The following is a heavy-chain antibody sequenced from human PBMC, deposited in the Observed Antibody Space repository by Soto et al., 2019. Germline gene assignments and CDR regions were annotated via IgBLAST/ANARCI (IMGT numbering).Heavy chain of an antibody. J-gene: IGHJ4*01. D-gene: IGHD3-16*01. CDR2: ISANDGGT. CDR3: ERGGGLHLRPLET. Sequence: QALMEQTGPEVKKPGDSVRISCWLYDSVFVTSVITWLRQAPGQGLDWIGWISANDGGTLSAMKFTVRLVMSTDPVRTMAYLQLWDVKSVESAVYFCERGGGLHLRPLETWGHGTPVTVSS. V-gene: IGHV1-18*01. CDR1: DSVFVTSV.